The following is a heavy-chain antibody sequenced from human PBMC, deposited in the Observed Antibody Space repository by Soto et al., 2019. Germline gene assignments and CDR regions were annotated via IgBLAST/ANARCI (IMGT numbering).Heavy chain of an antibody. CDR1: GGSISSCY. D-gene: IGHD2-2*01. J-gene: IGHJ6*02. Sequence: QVQLQESGPGLVKPSETLSLTCTVSGGSISSCYWSWIRQPPGKGLEWIGYIYYSGSTNYNPSLKSRVTISVDTSKNQFSLKLSSVTAADTAVYYCARLGRYQLLFYYYGMDVWGQGTTVTVSS. CDR2: IYYSGST. CDR3: ARLGRYQLLFYYYGMDV. V-gene: IGHV4-59*01.